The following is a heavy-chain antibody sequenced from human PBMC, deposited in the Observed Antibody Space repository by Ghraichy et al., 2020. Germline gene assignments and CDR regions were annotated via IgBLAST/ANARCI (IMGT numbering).Heavy chain of an antibody. CDR1: GFTFSSYG. V-gene: IGHV3-33*01. CDR2: IWYDGSNK. CDR3: AREEGMVRGVYYYYYGMDV. J-gene: IGHJ6*02. D-gene: IGHD3-10*01. Sequence: GGSLRLSCAASGFTFSSYGMHWVRQAPGKGLEWVAVIWYDGSNKYYADSVKGRFTISRDNSKNTLYLQMNSLRAEDTAVYYCAREEGMVRGVYYYYYGMDVWGQGTTVTVSS.